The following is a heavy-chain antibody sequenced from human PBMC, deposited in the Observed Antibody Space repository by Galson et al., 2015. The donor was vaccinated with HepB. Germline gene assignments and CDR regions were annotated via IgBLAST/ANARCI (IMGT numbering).Heavy chain of an antibody. D-gene: IGHD5-12*01. J-gene: IGHJ4*02. CDR2: IYSTGST. CDR1: TDSISSYY. V-gene: IGHV4-4*07. Sequence: LSLTCTVSTDSISSYYWSWIRQPAGKGLEWIGRIYSTGSTAYNPSLKSRVTISVDTSQRQFSLRLTSVTAADTAVYYCARGGYDFARVSGLDSWGQGTLVTVSS. CDR3: ARGGYDFARVSGLDS.